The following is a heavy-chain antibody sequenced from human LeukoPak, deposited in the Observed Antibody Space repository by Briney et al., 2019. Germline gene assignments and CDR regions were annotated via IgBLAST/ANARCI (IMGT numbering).Heavy chain of an antibody. Sequence: PGGSLRLSCAASGFTVSSNYLSWVRQAPGKGLECVSVIYSGSNTYYADSVKGRFTISRDNSKNTLFLQMNSLRAEDTAVYYCARRGDGGRSFDYWGQGTLVTVSS. CDR1: GFTVSSNY. V-gene: IGHV3-53*01. CDR2: IYSGSNT. D-gene: IGHD4-23*01. J-gene: IGHJ4*02. CDR3: ARRGDGGRSFDY.